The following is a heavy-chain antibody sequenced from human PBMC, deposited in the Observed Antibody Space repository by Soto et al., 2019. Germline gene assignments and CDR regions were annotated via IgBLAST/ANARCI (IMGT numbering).Heavy chain of an antibody. CDR2: IDPSNSQT. J-gene: IGHJ4*02. D-gene: IGHD3-22*01. CDR1: GYSFAGYW. V-gene: IGHV5-10-1*01. CDR3: ARQIYDSDTGPNFQYYFDS. Sequence: GESLKISCKGSGYSFAGYWITWVRQKPGKGLEWMGRIDPSNSQTYYSPSFRGHVTISVTKSITTVFLQWSSLRASDTAMYYCARQIYDSDTGPNFQYYFDSWGQGTPVTVS.